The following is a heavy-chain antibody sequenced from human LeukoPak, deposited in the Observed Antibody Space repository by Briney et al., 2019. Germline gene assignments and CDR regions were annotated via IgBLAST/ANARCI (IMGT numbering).Heavy chain of an antibody. CDR3: AKDPDGLRGVLTGYES. D-gene: IGHD3-9*01. J-gene: IGHJ5*02. Sequence: GGSLRLSCAGSGFSFSRSGMHWVRQAPGKGLEWVAFTRYDGGNKFYTDSVKGRFTVSRDNSKNTLYLQMNSLRTEDTAVYYCAKDPDGLRGVLTGYESWGQGILVTVSS. CDR1: GFSFSRSG. V-gene: IGHV3-30*02. CDR2: TRYDGGNK.